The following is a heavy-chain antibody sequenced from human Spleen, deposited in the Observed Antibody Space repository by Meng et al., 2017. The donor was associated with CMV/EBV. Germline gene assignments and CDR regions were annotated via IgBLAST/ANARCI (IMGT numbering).Heavy chain of an antibody. D-gene: IGHD6-6*01. CDR1: GFTYSNYW. Sequence: GGSLRLSCAASGFTYSNYWMHWVRQAPGKGLVWVSRISSDGSSTRSYADSVKGRFTISRDNSENTLYLQMSSLRAEDTAVYYCAKDRLAGRNEYCLDSWGQGTLVTVSS. CDR2: ISSDGSSTR. CDR3: AKDRLAGRNEYCLDS. J-gene: IGHJ4*02. V-gene: IGHV3-74*01.